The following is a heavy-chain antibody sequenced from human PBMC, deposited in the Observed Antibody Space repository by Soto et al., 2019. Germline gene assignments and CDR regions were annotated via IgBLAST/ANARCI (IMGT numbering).Heavy chain of an antibody. Sequence: QVQLVQSGAEVKEPGSAVKVSCKAPADSVSSYGISWVRQAPGQGLEWMGGIIPIFGTTNYAEKFQGRVTIIADESTNTAYMELSSLRSEDTALYYCARVFPDGWVEPGVVRGYLDTWGRGTLVTVSS. J-gene: IGHJ4*02. CDR3: ARVFPDGWVEPGVVRGYLDT. V-gene: IGHV1-69*01. CDR2: IIPIFGTT. CDR1: ADSVSSYG. D-gene: IGHD3-3*01.